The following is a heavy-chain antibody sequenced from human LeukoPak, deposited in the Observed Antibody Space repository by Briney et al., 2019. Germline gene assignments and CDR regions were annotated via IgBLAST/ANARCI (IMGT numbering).Heavy chain of an antibody. V-gene: IGHV1-18*01. CDR2: ISAYNGNT. CDR3: ARDPPLGSSSWYDSVDAFDI. CDR1: GYTFTSYD. J-gene: IGHJ3*02. D-gene: IGHD6-13*01. Sequence: GASVKVSCKASGYTFTSYDINWVRQAPGQGLEWMGWISAYNGNTNYAQKLQGRVTMTTDTSTSTAYMELRSLRSDDTAVYYCARDPPLGSSSWYDSVDAFDIWGQGTMVTVSS.